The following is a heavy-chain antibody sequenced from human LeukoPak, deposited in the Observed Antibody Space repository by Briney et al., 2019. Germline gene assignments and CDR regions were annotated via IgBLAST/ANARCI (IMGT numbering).Heavy chain of an antibody. Sequence: PSETLSLTCAVYGGSFSGYYWSWIRQPPGKGLEWIGEINHSGSTNYNPSLKSRVTISVDTSKNQFSLKLSSVTAADTAVYYCARVEDVLLWFGELFRYYFDYWGQGTLVTVSS. V-gene: IGHV4-34*01. CDR2: INHSGST. CDR1: GGSFSGYY. D-gene: IGHD3-10*01. J-gene: IGHJ4*02. CDR3: ARVEDVLLWFGELFRYYFDY.